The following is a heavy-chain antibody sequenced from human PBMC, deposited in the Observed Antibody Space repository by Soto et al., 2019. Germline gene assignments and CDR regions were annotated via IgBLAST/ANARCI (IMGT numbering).Heavy chain of an antibody. V-gene: IGHV4-59*01. Sequence: SETLSLTCTVSGGSINSYYWGWVRQPPGKGLELIGYISYSGSTSNNPSLTGQVTISVDTSKNQFSLKVSSVTAADTAVYYCARHNPIGNNWNYFDYWGQGTLVTVSS. J-gene: IGHJ4*02. D-gene: IGHD1-1*01. CDR2: ISYSGST. CDR3: ARHNPIGNNWNYFDY. CDR1: GGSINSYY.